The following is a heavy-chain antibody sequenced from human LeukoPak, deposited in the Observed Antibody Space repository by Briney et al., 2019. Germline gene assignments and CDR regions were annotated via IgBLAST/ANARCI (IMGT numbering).Heavy chain of an antibody. V-gene: IGHV4-59*01. D-gene: IGHD4-17*01. CDR2: IYYSGST. CDR3: AGCGEYWDWYFDL. J-gene: IGHJ2*01. Sequence: KASETLSLTCTVSGGSISSYYWSWIRQPPGKGLEWIGYIYYSGSTNYNPSLKSRVTISVDTSKNQFSLKLSSVTAADTAVYYCAGCGEYWDWYFDLWGRGTPVTVSP. CDR1: GGSISSYY.